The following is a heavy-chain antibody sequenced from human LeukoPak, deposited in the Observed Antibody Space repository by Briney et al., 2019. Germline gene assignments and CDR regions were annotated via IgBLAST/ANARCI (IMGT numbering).Heavy chain of an antibody. CDR2: IKQDGSEK. Sequence: GGSLRLSCAASALISSSSWMSWVRQTPGKGLEWVANIKQDGSEKYYVDSVKGRFTISRDNAKNSLYLQMNSLRAEDTAVYYCARDAKSLTIFGEVPNETTFYYYYYMDVWGKGTTVTVSS. D-gene: IGHD3-3*01. V-gene: IGHV3-7*01. J-gene: IGHJ6*03. CDR3: ARDAKSLTIFGEVPNETTFYYYYYMDV. CDR1: ALISSSSW.